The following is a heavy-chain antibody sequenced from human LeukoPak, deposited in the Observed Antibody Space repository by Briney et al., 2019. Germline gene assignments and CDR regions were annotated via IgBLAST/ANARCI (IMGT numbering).Heavy chain of an antibody. CDR2: ISGSGGNT. V-gene: IGHV3-23*01. J-gene: IGHJ4*02. CDR3: VKAAGIIGTTYFDY. Sequence: GGSLRLSCAASGFTFSSYAMSWVRQAPGKGLEWVSGISGSGGNTYYVDSVKGRFTISRDNSKNKFYLQMNSLRAEDTAVYYRVKAAGIIGTTYFDYWGQGTLVTVSS. D-gene: IGHD1-20*01. CDR1: GFTFSSYA.